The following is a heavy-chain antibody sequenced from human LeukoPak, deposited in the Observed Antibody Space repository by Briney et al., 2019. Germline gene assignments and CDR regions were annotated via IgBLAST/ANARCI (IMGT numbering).Heavy chain of an antibody. D-gene: IGHD5-24*01. CDR2: IYYSGST. J-gene: IGHJ4*02. CDR1: GGSISSYY. V-gene: IGHV4-59*01. Sequence: PSETLSLTCTVSGGSISSYYWSWIRQPPGKGPEWIGYIYYSGSTNYNPSLKSRVTISVDTSKNQFSLKLSSVTAADTAVYYCASFVETRFDYWGQGTLITVSS. CDR3: ASFVETRFDY.